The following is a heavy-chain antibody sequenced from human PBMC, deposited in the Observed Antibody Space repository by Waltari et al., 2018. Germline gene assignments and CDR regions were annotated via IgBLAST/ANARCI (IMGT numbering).Heavy chain of an antibody. CDR1: GGSISSYY. CDR3: ARNGYCSSTSCHTTYYYYYYMDV. Sequence: QVQLQESGPGLVKPSETLSLTCTVSGGSISSYYWSWIRQPAGQGLEWIGRIYTSGSTNYNPSLKSRVTMSVDTSKNQFSLKLSSVTAADTAVYYCARNGYCSSTSCHTTYYYYYYMDVWGKGTTVTVSS. CDR2: IYTSGST. V-gene: IGHV4-4*07. J-gene: IGHJ6*03. D-gene: IGHD2-2*02.